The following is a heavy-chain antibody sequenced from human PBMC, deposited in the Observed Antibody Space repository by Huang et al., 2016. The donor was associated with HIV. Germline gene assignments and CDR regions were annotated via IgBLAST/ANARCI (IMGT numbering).Heavy chain of an antibody. J-gene: IGHJ4*02. CDR1: GFTVSTNY. Sequence: EVQLVESGGGLIQPGGSLRLSCAASGFTVSTNYMTWGRQAPGKGLEGVSLIYSGGTTYYADSVKGRFTISRDDSENTLYLHMTSLRAGDTAVYYCAKEGDTGAALGYWGQGTLVTVS. V-gene: IGHV3-53*01. CDR3: AKEGDTGAALGY. D-gene: IGHD2-8*02. CDR2: IYSGGTT.